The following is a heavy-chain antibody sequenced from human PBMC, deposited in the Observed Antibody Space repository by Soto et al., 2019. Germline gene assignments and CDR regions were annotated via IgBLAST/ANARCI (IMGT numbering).Heavy chain of an antibody. J-gene: IGHJ6*02. CDR1: GFSLSTSGVG. V-gene: IGHV2-5*02. CDR2: IYWEDDK. CDR3: AYLPCSGGSRYWFSFSGMDV. D-gene: IGHD2-15*01. Sequence: QITLKESGPTLVKPTQTLTLTCTFSGFSLSTSGVGVAWIRQPPGKALEWLALIYWEDDKRYRPSLESRLTITKDTSKNQVVLTMTNMDSVDTATYYCAYLPCSGGSRYWFSFSGMDVWGQGTTVTVSS.